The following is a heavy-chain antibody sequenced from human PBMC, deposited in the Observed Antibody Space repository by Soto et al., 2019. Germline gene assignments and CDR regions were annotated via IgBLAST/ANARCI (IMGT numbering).Heavy chain of an antibody. CDR2: IYHSGST. J-gene: IGHJ4*02. Sequence: QVQLQESGPRLVRPSETLSLTCAVSGGSISSTHSWCWVRQPPGKGLEWIAEIYHSGSTNYNPSLKSLATISVDKSKNQFSLKLNSVTAADTAVYFCARAVALPGLFYFDFWGQGTLVTVSS. D-gene: IGHD2-21*01. CDR3: ARAVALPGLFYFDF. CDR1: GGSISSTHS. V-gene: IGHV4-4*02.